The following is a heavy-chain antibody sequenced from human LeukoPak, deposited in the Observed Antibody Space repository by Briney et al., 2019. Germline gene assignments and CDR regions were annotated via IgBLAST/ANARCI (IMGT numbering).Heavy chain of an antibody. CDR2: INPNSGGT. V-gene: IGHV1-2*02. J-gene: IGHJ4*02. CDR1: GYTFTGYY. D-gene: IGHD3-22*01. Sequence: ASVKVSCKAPGYTFTGYYMHWVRQAPGQGLEWMGWINPNSGGTNYAQKFQGRVTMTRDTSISTAYMELSRLRSDDTAVYYCARAPAEAYYYDSSGYYPDYWGQGTLVTVSS. CDR3: ARAPAEAYYYDSSGYYPDY.